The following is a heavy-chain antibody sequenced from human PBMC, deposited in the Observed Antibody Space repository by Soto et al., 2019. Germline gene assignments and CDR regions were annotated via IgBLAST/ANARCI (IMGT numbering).Heavy chain of an antibody. D-gene: IGHD5-18*01. V-gene: IGHV3-53*01. CDR1: GFTVSSNF. CDR2: LYSAGNT. Sequence: SLILSCAASGFTVSSNFISWVLQAPGKGLEWVSSLYSAGNTFYADSVKGRFSISSDDSKNTVFLQMNSLGAEDTAVYFCARGNAYSYGYSYYFDYWGQGTLVTVS. CDR3: ARGNAYSYGYSYYFDY. J-gene: IGHJ4*02.